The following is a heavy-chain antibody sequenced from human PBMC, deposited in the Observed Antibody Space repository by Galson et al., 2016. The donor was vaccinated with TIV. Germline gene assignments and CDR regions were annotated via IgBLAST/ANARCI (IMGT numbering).Heavy chain of an antibody. CDR3: AREGRVSAYPNNFDH. V-gene: IGHV3-53*01. CDR1: GFSVSYKH. Sequence: SLRLSCAASGFSVSYKHMIWVRQSPGKGLEWVSLIYSNDNTYYADSVKGRFTISRDTSKNTLYLQMSSLRAEDTAVYYCAREGRVSAYPNNFDHCGPGTLVSVSS. J-gene: IGHJ4*02. CDR2: IYSNDNT. D-gene: IGHD6-6*01.